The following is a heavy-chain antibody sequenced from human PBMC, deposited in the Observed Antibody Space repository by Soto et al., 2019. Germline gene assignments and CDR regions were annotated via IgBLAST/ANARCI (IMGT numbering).Heavy chain of an antibody. V-gene: IGHV5-51*01. CDR3: ASRSDSSVAFDI. J-gene: IGHJ3*02. D-gene: IGHD3-22*01. CDR1: GYSFTRYW. CDR2: IYPGDSDT. Sequence: GASLTISCKGSGYSFTRYWIGWVRQMPGKGLEWLGIIYPGDSDTRYSPSFQGQVTISADKSISTAYLQWSSLKASDTAMYCCASRSDSSVAFDIWGQGTMVTVSS.